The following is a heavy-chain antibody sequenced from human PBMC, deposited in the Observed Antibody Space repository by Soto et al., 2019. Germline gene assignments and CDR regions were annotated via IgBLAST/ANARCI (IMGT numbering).Heavy chain of an antibody. CDR2: IYYSGST. CDR1: GGSVTSGSYY. J-gene: IGHJ3*02. V-gene: IGHV4-61*01. D-gene: IGHD3-3*01. Sequence: PSQTLSPTCTLSGGSVTSGSYYCSWIRQPPGKGLEWIGYIYYSGSTHYNPSLKSRVTISVDTSKNQFSLKLSSLTAADTTAYHCARDRNITIFGVVNTPGAFDIWGQGTMVTVSS. CDR3: ARDRNITIFGVVNTPGAFDI.